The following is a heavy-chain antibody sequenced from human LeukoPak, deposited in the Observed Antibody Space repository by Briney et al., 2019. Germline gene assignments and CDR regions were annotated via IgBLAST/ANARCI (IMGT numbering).Heavy chain of an antibody. V-gene: IGHV4-59*12. Sequence: ASETLSLTCTVSGGSISSYYWSWIRQPPGKGLEWIGYIYYSGSTNYNPSLKSRVTISVDTSKNQFSLKLSSVTAADTAVYYCARFGTYQLFCSGGSCYQPNAFDIWGQGTMVTVSS. D-gene: IGHD2-15*01. CDR3: ARFGTYQLFCSGGSCYQPNAFDI. CDR1: GGSISSYY. CDR2: IYYSGST. J-gene: IGHJ3*02.